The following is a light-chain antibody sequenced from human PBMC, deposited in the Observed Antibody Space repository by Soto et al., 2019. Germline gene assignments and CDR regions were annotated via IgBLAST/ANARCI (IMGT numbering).Light chain of an antibody. J-gene: IGLJ2*01. CDR3: LLSYSGARPVV. V-gene: IGLV7-46*01. Sequence: QAVVTQEPSLTVPPGGTVTLTCGSTTGPVTSGHYPFWFQQKPGQAPRTLIYDANNKYSWTPARFSGSLLGGKAALTLSGAQPEDEAEYYCLLSYSGARPVVFGGGTKLTVL. CDR2: DAN. CDR1: TGPVTSGHY.